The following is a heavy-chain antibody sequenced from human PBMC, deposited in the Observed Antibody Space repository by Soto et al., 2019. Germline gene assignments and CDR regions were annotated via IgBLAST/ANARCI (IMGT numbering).Heavy chain of an antibody. D-gene: IGHD2-21*01. V-gene: IGHV4-31*03. Sequence: QVQLQESGPGLVKPSQTLSLTCTVSGGSISSGGYYWSWIRQHPGKGLEWIGYIYYSGSTYYNPSLKSRVTISIDTSKNQFSLKLSSVTAADTAVYYCAASRVACGGFNYYGMDVWGQGTTVTVSS. CDR3: AASRVACGGFNYYGMDV. CDR1: GGSISSGGYY. CDR2: IYYSGST. J-gene: IGHJ6*02.